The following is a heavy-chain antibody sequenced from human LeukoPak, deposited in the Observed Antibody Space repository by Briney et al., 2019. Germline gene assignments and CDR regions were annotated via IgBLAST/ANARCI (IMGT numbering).Heavy chain of an antibody. Sequence: ASVKVSCKASGYTFTSYGISWVRQAPGQGLEWMGWINPNSGGTNYAQKFQGRVTMTRDTSISTAYMELSRLRSDDTAVYYCASGNCSSTSCAGYYYYYYMDVWGKGTTVTVSS. CDR2: INPNSGGT. CDR3: ASGNCSSTSCAGYYYYYYMDV. V-gene: IGHV1-2*02. J-gene: IGHJ6*03. D-gene: IGHD2-2*01. CDR1: GYTFTSYG.